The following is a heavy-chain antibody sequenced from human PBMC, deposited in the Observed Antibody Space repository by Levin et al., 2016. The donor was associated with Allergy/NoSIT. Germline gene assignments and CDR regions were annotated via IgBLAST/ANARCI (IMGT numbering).Heavy chain of an antibody. CDR2: IYSSGST. V-gene: IGHV4-39*01. J-gene: IGHJ6*02. CDR3: ARIQYYYDSSGYWRSFYGMDV. D-gene: IGHD3-22*01. Sequence: WIRQPPGKGLEWIGSIYSSGSTYYNPSLKSRVTISVDTSKNQFSLKLSSVTAADTAVYYCARIQYYYDSSGYWRSFYGMDVWGQGTTVTVSS.